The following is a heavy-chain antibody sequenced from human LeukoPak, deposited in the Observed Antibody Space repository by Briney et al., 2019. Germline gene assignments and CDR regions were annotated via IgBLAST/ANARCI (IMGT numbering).Heavy chain of an antibody. D-gene: IGHD4-11*01. Sequence: ASVKVSCKASGYTFTSYGISWVRQAPGQGLEWMGWISAYNGNTNYAQKLQGRVTMTTDTSTSTAYMELRSLRSDDTAVYYCARTPYSNYVVISFDYWGQGTLVTV. CDR2: ISAYNGNT. V-gene: IGHV1-18*01. CDR3: ARTPYSNYVVISFDY. J-gene: IGHJ4*02. CDR1: GYTFTSYG.